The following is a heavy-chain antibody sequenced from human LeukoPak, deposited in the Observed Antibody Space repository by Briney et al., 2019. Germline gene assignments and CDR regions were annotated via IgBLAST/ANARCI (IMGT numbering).Heavy chain of an antibody. CDR3: ARGVPSYAYDGSGYYHSSAGYKP. CDR1: GGSLSGSY. D-gene: IGHD3-22*01. V-gene: IGHV4-34*01. Sequence: SETLSLTCAVYGGSLSGSYLSWIRQPPGKGLEWIGEINHVGSTTYNPSLKSRLTISVDTSKNHFSLKLSSVTAADTAVFYCARGVPSYAYDGSGYYHSSAGYKPWGQGTLVTVSS. J-gene: IGHJ3*01. CDR2: INHVGST.